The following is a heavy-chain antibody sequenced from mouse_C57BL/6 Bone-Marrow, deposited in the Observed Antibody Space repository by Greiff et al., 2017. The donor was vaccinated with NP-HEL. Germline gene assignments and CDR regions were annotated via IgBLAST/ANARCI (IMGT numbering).Heavy chain of an antibody. CDR2: IYPGDGDT. Sequence: QVQLQQSGAELVKPGASVKISCKASGYAFSSYWMNWVKQRPGKGLEWIGQIYPGDGDTNYNGKFKGKATLTADKSSSTAYMQLSSLTSEDSAVYFGARDYYYGSSYDYWGQGTTLTVSS. V-gene: IGHV1-80*01. J-gene: IGHJ2*01. D-gene: IGHD1-1*01. CDR1: GYAFSSYW. CDR3: ARDYYYGSSYDY.